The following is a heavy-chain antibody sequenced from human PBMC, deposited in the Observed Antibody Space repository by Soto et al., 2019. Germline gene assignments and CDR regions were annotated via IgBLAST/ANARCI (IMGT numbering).Heavy chain of an antibody. V-gene: IGHV4-59*01. CDR2: IYYSGST. J-gene: IGHJ4*02. CDR3: ARATYSSSWIDY. CDR1: GGSISSYY. D-gene: IGHD6-13*01. Sequence: PSETLSLTCTVSGGSISSYYWSWIRQPPGKGLEWLGYIYYSGSTNYNPSLKSRVTISVDTSKNQFSLKLSSVTAADTAVYYCARATYSSSWIDYWGQGTLVTVSS.